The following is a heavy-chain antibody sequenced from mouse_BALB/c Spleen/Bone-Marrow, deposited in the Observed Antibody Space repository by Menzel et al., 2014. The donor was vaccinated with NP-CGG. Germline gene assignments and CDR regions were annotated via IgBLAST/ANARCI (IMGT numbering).Heavy chain of an antibody. D-gene: IGHD1-1*01. Sequence: EVKLVQSGGGLVQPGGSLKLSCAASGFAFSRFWMSWVRQAPGKGLEWIGEINPDSSTINYTPSLKDKFIISRDDAENSLYLQMSKVRTENTALYYCARLGYYDSIDYWGQGTLVTVSS. CDR3: ARLGYYDSIDY. CDR1: GFAFSRFW. CDR2: INPDSSTI. V-gene: IGHV4-1*02. J-gene: IGHJ3*01.